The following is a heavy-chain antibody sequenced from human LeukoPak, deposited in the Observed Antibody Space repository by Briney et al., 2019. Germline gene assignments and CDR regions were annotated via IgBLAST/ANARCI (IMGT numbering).Heavy chain of an antibody. J-gene: IGHJ4*02. CDR2: FDPEDGET. Sequence: ASVKVSCKVSGYTLTELSMHWVRQAPGKGLEWMGGFDPEDGETIYAQKFQGRVTMTEDTSTDTAYMELSSLRSEDTAVYYCATVYYYYDSSGTRFYYWGQGTLVTVSS. CDR1: GYTLTELS. D-gene: IGHD3-22*01. V-gene: IGHV1-24*01. CDR3: ATVYYYYDSSGTRFYY.